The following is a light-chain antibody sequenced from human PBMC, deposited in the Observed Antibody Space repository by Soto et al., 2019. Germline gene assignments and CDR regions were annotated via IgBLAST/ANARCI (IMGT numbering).Light chain of an antibody. CDR1: QSVSSSS. J-gene: IGKJ2*01. CDR2: GAS. Sequence: EMVLTQSPGTLSLSPGERATLSCRASQSVSSSSLAWYQQKPGQAPRLLIYGASSRATGIPDRFSGSGSGTDFTLTISRLEPEDFAVYYCQQYGSSPGYTFGQGTKLEIK. CDR3: QQYGSSPGYT. V-gene: IGKV3-20*01.